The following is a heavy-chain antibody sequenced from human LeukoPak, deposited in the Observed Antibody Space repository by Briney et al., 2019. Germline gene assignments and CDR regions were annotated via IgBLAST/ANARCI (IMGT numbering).Heavy chain of an antibody. CDR1: GFTFGDYA. Sequence: SLRLSCTASGFTFGDYAMSWFRQAPGKGLEWVGFIRSKAYGGTTGYAASVKGRFTISRDDSKSIAYLQMNSLKTEDTAVYYCTQAQGTGLEDYWGQGTLVTVSS. D-gene: IGHD3/OR15-3a*01. CDR3: TQAQGTGLEDY. V-gene: IGHV3-49*03. CDR2: IRSKAYGGTT. J-gene: IGHJ4*02.